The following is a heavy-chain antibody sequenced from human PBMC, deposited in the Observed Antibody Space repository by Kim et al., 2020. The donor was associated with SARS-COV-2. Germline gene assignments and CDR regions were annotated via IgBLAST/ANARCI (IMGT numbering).Heavy chain of an antibody. Sequence: GGSLRLSCEASGFSFDSYETNWVRLTPGKGLEWLSYIGTGGTTKKYADSVKGRFFISRDNAENSLHLLMNSLRAEDTALYFCARMKDDGFDMWGQGTKVIVSS. CDR3: ARMKDDGFDM. CDR2: IGTGGTTK. J-gene: IGHJ3*02. CDR1: GFSFDSYE. V-gene: IGHV3-48*03.